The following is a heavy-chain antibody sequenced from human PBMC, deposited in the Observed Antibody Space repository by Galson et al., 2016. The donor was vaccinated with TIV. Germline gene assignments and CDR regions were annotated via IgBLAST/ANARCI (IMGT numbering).Heavy chain of an antibody. J-gene: IGHJ4*02. V-gene: IGHV1-69*06. Sequence: SVKVSCQASGGTLTSYAINWVRQAPGQGLEWMGGIIPLSHTPNYAQKYHDRITIVADKSTGTVYMELRRLTSEDTAVYYCVNIQKTNTYDSWGRGTLVTVSS. CDR2: IIPLSHTP. CDR3: VNIQKTNTYDS. CDR1: GGTLTSYA. D-gene: IGHD2-15*01.